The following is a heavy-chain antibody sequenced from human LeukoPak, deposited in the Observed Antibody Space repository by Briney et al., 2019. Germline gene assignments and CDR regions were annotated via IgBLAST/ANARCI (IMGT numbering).Heavy chain of an antibody. J-gene: IGHJ4*02. CDR2: INSDGSSM. D-gene: IGHD1-14*01. Sequence: GGSLRLSCAASGFTFSSYWMYWVRQPPGKGLEWVSRINSDGSSMDYADSVKGRFTISRDNAKNTLHLQMNSLRAEDTALYYCVKVLIGMNPDHWGQGTLVTISS. CDR3: VKVLIGMNPDH. CDR1: GFTFSSYW. V-gene: IGHV3-74*01.